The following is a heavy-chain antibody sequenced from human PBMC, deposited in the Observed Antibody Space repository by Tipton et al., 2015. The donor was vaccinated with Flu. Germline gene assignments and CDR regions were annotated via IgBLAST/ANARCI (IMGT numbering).Heavy chain of an antibody. CDR1: GFTFDAYG. Sequence: SLRLSCAASGFTFDAYGMHWVRQAPGKGLEWVAFIGYNGNKKDYAGSVRGRFTISRDQSKNTMSLQMHSLRDEDTAVYYCARERLADYYESVRDASDFWGQGTLVTVSS. CDR3: ARERLADYYESVRDASDF. V-gene: IGHV3-33*01. J-gene: IGHJ3*01. D-gene: IGHD3-22*01. CDR2: IGYNGNKK.